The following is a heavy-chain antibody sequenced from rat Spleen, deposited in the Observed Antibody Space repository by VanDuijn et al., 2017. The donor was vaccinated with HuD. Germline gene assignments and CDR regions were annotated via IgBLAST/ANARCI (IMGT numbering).Heavy chain of an antibody. CDR2: ISYDGSGT. CDR1: GFTFSDCY. CDR3: ARDSGEGVMDA. J-gene: IGHJ4*01. Sequence: EVQLVESDGGLVQPGRSLKLSCATSGFTFSDCYMAWVRQAPTKGLEWVATISYDGSGTYYRDSVKGRFTVSRNNAKTTLYLEMDSLRSEDTATYYCARDSGEGVMDAWGQGASVTVSS. V-gene: IGHV5-29*01. D-gene: IGHD1-1*01.